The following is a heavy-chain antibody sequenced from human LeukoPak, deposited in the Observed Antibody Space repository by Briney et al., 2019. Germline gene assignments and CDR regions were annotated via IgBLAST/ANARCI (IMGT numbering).Heavy chain of an antibody. Sequence: GGSLRLSCAASGFAFSSYAMSWVRQAPGKGLEWVSGISGGGGSTYYADSVKGRFTISRDNSKNTLYLQMNSLRAEDTAVYYCARDCGSTGCDYWGQGTLVTVSS. J-gene: IGHJ4*02. CDR2: ISGGGGST. D-gene: IGHD2-2*01. CDR1: GFAFSSYA. CDR3: ARDCGSTGCDY. V-gene: IGHV3-23*01.